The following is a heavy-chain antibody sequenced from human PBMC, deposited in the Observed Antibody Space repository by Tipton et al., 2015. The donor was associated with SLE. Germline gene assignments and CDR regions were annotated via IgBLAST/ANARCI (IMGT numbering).Heavy chain of an antibody. CDR2: IYYSGST. CDR3: AREEANYYDSSHAFDI. Sequence: LRLSCTVSGGSISSGGYYWSWIRQPPGKGLEWIGYIYYSGSTNYNPSLKSQVTISVDTSKNQFSLKLSSVTAADTAVYYCAREEANYYDSSHAFDIWGQGAMVTVSS. CDR1: GGSISSGGYY. V-gene: IGHV4-61*08. D-gene: IGHD3-22*01. J-gene: IGHJ3*02.